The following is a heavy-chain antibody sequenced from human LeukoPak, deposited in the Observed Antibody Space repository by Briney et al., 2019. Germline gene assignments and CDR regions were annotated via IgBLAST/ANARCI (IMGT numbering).Heavy chain of an antibody. CDR3: AREKAVYGSGSYLF. Sequence: SETLSLTCTVSSGSISSGDYYWSRIRQPPGKGLEWIGYIYYSGSTYYNPSLKSRITISVDTSKNQFSLKLSSVTAADTAVYYCAREKAVYGSGSYLFWGRGTLVTVSS. V-gene: IGHV4-30-4*01. J-gene: IGHJ4*02. D-gene: IGHD3-10*01. CDR1: SGSISSGDYY. CDR2: IYYSGST.